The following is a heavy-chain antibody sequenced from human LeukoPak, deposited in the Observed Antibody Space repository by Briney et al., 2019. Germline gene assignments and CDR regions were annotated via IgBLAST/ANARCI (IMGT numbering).Heavy chain of an antibody. V-gene: IGHV3-21*01. J-gene: IGHJ3*02. CDR1: GFTFSSYS. D-gene: IGHD3-3*01. CDR3: ASLFWSGYRVDAFGI. CDR2: ISSSSSYI. Sequence: GGSLRLSCAASGFTFSSYSMNWVRQAPGKGLEWVSSISSSSSYIYYADSVKGRFTISRDNAKNSLYLQMNSLRAEDTAVYYCASLFWSGYRVDAFGIWGQGTMVTVSS.